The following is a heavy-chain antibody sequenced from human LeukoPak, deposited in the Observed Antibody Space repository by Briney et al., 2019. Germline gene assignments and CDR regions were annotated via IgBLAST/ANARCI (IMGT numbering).Heavy chain of an antibody. CDR2: TRDKTNSYTT. V-gene: IGHV3-72*01. CDR3: ARGGVLLLDY. J-gene: IGHJ4*02. CDR1: GFTFSDHY. D-gene: IGHD3-10*01. Sequence: GGSLRLSCAASGFTFSDHYMDWVRQAPGKGLEWVGRTRDKTNSYTTEYAASVKGRFTISRDDSKNSLFLQMNSLKTEDTAVYFCARGGVLLLDYWGQGTLVTVSS.